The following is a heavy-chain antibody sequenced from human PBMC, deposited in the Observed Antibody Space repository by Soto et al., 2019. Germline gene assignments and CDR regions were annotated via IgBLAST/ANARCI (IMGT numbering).Heavy chain of an antibody. Sequence: GASVKVSCKASGGTFGDFTINWVRQAPGQRLEWMGGIIPIFDTANYAEKFQGRVTITADESTSTSFMEVSSLRSEDTAVYYCARNGTQTGYSYGMDVWGQGTMVTVSS. CDR1: GGTFGDFT. CDR2: IIPIFDTA. J-gene: IGHJ6*02. CDR3: ARNGTQTGYSYGMDV. D-gene: IGHD1-1*01. V-gene: IGHV1-69*13.